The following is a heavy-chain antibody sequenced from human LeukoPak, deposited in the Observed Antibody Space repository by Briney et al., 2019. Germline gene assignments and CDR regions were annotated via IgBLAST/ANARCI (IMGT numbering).Heavy chain of an antibody. V-gene: IGHV4-59*07. J-gene: IGHJ4*02. CDR3: ARLSNWDLDY. D-gene: IGHD5/OR15-5a*01. Sequence: SDTLSLTCSISGGSISGYYWSWIRQPPGKGLEWIGYVFSSGNTNSNPSLKSRVTISEDTSKNQFSLKLRSVTAADTAVYYCARLSNWDLDYWGQGTLVTVSS. CDR1: GGSISGYY. CDR2: VFSSGNT.